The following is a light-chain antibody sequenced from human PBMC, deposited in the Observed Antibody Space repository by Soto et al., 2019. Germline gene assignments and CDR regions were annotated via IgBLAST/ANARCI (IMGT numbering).Light chain of an antibody. Sequence: DIQMTQSPSTLSASVGDRVTITCRASQSINSWLAWYRQKPGKAPNLLIYKASSLESGVPSRFSGRGSGTEFTLTISSLQPDDFATYYCQQYSSHSPFAFGQGTKLEIK. CDR2: KAS. J-gene: IGKJ2*01. CDR1: QSINSW. V-gene: IGKV1-5*03. CDR3: QQYSSHSPFA.